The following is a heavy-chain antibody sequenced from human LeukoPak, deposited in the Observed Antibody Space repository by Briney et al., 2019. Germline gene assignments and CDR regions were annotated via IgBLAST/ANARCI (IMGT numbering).Heavy chain of an antibody. D-gene: IGHD3-16*01. V-gene: IGHV1-2*02. J-gene: IGHJ3*02. CDR2: INPNSGGT. CDR1: GYTFTGYY. CDR3: ARGLNDAFDI. Sequence: ASVKVSCKASGYTFTGYYMHWVRQAPGQGLEWMGWINPNSGGTNYAQKFQGRVTMTRDTSISIAYMELSSLRSEDTAVYYCARGLNDAFDIWGQGTMVTVSS.